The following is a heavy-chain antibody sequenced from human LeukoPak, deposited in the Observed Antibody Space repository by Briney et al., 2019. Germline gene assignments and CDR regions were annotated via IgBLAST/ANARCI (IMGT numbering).Heavy chain of an antibody. J-gene: IGHJ4*02. CDR1: GFTFSGYW. Sequence: GGSLRLSCAASGFTFSGYWMSWVRQAPGKGLEWVANIKQGGSEKYYVDSVKGRFTISRDNAKNSLCLQMNSLRAEDTAVYYCARVNHDFWSGYIFDYWGQGTLVTVSS. CDR2: IKQGGSEK. CDR3: ARVNHDFWSGYIFDY. V-gene: IGHV3-7*03. D-gene: IGHD3-3*01.